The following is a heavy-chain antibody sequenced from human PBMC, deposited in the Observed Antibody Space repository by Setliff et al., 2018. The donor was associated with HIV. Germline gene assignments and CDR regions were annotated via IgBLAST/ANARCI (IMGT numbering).Heavy chain of an antibody. Sequence: ASVKVSCKASGYTFTDYGISWVRQAPGQGLEWMGWISAYNGNTNYAQKLQDRVTMTTDTSTSTAYMELRSLRSDDTAVYYCARILVGVDDAFDIWGQGTMVTVSS. J-gene: IGHJ3*02. D-gene: IGHD1-26*01. CDR2: ISAYNGNT. CDR3: ARILVGVDDAFDI. V-gene: IGHV1-18*01. CDR1: GYTFTDYG.